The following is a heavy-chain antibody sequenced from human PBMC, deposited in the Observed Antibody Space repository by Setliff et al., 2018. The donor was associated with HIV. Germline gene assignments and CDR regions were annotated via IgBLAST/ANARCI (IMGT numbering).Heavy chain of an antibody. CDR1: GVTSGDYY. CDR2: IYSSGTK. D-gene: IGHD2-15*01. J-gene: IGHJ6*03. Sequence: SETLSLTCTFSGVTSGDYYWTWIRQHPVKGLEWIGYIYSSGTKYYNPSLKSRLAISLDTSKNQFSPNLKSVTAADAAVYYCARGFCSGGFCHPNFYHYMDVWGKGTTVTAP. V-gene: IGHV4-31*03. CDR3: ARGFCSGGFCHPNFYHYMDV.